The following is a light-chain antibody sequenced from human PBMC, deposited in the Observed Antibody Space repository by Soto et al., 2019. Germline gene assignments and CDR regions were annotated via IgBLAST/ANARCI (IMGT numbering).Light chain of an antibody. Sequence: EIVMTQSPGTLSVSPGERATLSCRASQSVSSNLAWYQQKPGQAPRLLIYGASTRATGIPARFSGSGSGTEFTLTISSHYSEDFAVYYCQQYNDWPPPFFGGGTKVEIK. CDR2: GAS. CDR1: QSVSSN. CDR3: QQYNDWPPPF. V-gene: IGKV3-15*01. J-gene: IGKJ4*01.